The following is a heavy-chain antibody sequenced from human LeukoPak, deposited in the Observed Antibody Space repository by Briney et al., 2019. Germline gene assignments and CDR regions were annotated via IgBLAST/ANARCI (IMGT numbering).Heavy chain of an antibody. Sequence: GGSLRLSCAASGFTFNNYGVHWVRQAPGKGLEWVAFIRYDGSSKYYADSVKGRFTISRDNSKNTLYLQMNSLRAEDTAVYYCAREGRGMNYYDSSGYDYWGQGTLVTVSS. V-gene: IGHV3-30*02. J-gene: IGHJ4*02. CDR1: GFTFNNYG. CDR3: AREGRGMNYYDSSGYDY. CDR2: IRYDGSSK. D-gene: IGHD3-22*01.